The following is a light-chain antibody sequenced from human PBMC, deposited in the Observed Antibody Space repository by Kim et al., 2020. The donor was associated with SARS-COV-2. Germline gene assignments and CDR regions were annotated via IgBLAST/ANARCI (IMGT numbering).Light chain of an antibody. Sequence: PAASSCRSSQSRVYSDGNIYLSWFHHRPGQSPRRLFCKVSIRDAWVPDRFSGSGSGADFTLQISRVEAEYVGVYYCMQGTHWPFTFGPGTKVDIK. CDR1: QSRVYSDGNIY. CDR2: KVS. J-gene: IGKJ3*01. V-gene: IGKV2-30*01. CDR3: MQGTHWPFT.